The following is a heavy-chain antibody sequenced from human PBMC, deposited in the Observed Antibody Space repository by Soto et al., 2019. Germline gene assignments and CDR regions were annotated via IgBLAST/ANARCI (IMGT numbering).Heavy chain of an antibody. CDR1: GFTFSSYA. CDR2: ISYDGSNK. D-gene: IGHD1-26*01. J-gene: IGHJ4*02. Sequence: QVQLVESGGGVVQPGRSLRLSCAASGFTFSSYAMHWVRQAPGKGLEWVAVISYDGSNKYYADSVKGRFTISRDNSKNTLYLQMNSLRAEDTAVYYCASGIVGAWLDYWGQGTLVTVSS. CDR3: ASGIVGAWLDY. V-gene: IGHV3-30-3*01.